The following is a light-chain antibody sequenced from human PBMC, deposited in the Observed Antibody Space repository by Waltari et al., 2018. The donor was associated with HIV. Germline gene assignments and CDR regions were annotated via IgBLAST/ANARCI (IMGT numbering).Light chain of an antibody. Sequence: SYELTQPPSVSVSPGQPASITCSGDKLGDKYACWYQQKPGQSPVLVIYQDSRRPSGIPDRVSGSNSGNTATLTISGTQAMDEADYYCQAWDSSTGVFGGGTKLTVL. CDR2: QDS. V-gene: IGLV3-1*01. J-gene: IGLJ2*01. CDR3: QAWDSSTGV. CDR1: KLGDKY.